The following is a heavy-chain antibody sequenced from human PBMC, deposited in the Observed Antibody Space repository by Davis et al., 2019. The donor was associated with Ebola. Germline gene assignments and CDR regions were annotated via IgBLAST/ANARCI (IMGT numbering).Heavy chain of an antibody. V-gene: IGHV4-59*11. Sequence: MPSETLSPTCPVSAGSINTHHWSWIRQAPGKGLEWIGYIYDSVNTKYNPSLKSRVILSLDTSKNQVSLKLSSVTAADTAVYYCARGGVEMATVPSDAFEFWGQGTLVTVSS. CDR3: ARGGVEMATVPSDAFEF. J-gene: IGHJ3*01. CDR2: IYDSVNT. D-gene: IGHD5-24*01. CDR1: AGSINTHH.